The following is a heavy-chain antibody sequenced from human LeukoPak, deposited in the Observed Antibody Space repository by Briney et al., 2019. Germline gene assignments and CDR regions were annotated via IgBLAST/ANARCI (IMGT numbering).Heavy chain of an antibody. CDR1: GFTFSSYA. D-gene: IGHD3-3*01. V-gene: IGHV3-64*01. CDR2: ISSNGGST. Sequence: GESLRLSCAASGFTFSSYAMHWVRQAPGKGLEYVSGISSNGGSTYYANFVKGRFTISRDNSKNTLYLQMGSLRAEDMAVYYCARDSSNFWSGYPNNYYFDYWGQGTLVTVSS. J-gene: IGHJ4*02. CDR3: ARDSSNFWSGYPNNYYFDY.